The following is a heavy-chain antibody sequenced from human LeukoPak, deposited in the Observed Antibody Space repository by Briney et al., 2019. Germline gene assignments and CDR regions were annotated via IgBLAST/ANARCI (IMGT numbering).Heavy chain of an antibody. Sequence: PGGSLRLSCAASGFTFSTYWMHWVRQAPGKGLVWVSRINSDGSSTSYADSVKGRFTISRDNAKNTLYLQMNSLRAEDTAVYYCAREHIVVVTAIRHDAFDIWGQGTMVTVSS. CDR2: INSDGSST. J-gene: IGHJ3*02. D-gene: IGHD2-21*02. V-gene: IGHV3-74*01. CDR3: AREHIVVVTAIRHDAFDI. CDR1: GFTFSTYW.